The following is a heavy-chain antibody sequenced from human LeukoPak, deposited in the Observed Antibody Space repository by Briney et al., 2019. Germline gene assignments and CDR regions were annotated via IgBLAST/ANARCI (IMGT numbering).Heavy chain of an antibody. CDR1: GFTFSSYC. D-gene: IGHD3-22*01. V-gene: IGHV3-30*02. J-gene: IGHJ5*02. Sequence: PGGSLRLSCAASGFTFSSYCIHWGRQAPGKGLEGGSFIRYDGSNKYYADSVKGRFTISRDNSKNPLYLQMNSLRAEDKAVYYCAKDPVGFYDSSGYLPSWGQGTLVTVSS. CDR3: AKDPVGFYDSSGYLPS. CDR2: IRYDGSNK.